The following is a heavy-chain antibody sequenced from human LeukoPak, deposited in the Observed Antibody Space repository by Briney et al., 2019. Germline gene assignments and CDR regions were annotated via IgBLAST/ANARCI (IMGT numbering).Heavy chain of an antibody. CDR3: ARDPRPFSSDYGMDV. D-gene: IGHD2-2*01. J-gene: IGHJ6*04. CDR1: GGSISSGGYY. V-gene: IGHV4-31*03. CDR2: IYYSGST. Sequence: SQTLSLTCTVSGGSISSGGYYWSWIRQHPGKGLEWTGYIYYSGSTYYNPSLKSRVTISVDTSKNQFSLKLSSVTAADTAVYYRARDPRPFSSDYGMDVWGKGTTVTVSS.